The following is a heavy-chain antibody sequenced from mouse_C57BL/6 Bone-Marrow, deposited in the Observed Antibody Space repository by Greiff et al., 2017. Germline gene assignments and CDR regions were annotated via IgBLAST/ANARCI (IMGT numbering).Heavy chain of an antibody. Sequence: VQLQQSGAELMKPGASVKLSCKATGYTFTGYWIEWVKQRPGHGLEWIGEILPGSGSTNYNEKFKGKATFTADTSSNAAYMQLSSLTTEDTAIYDCASGDYTAVVAVDYAMDYWGQGTSVTVSS. V-gene: IGHV1-9*01. CDR1: GYTFTGYW. D-gene: IGHD1-1*01. CDR2: ILPGSGST. CDR3: ASGDYTAVVAVDYAMDY. J-gene: IGHJ4*01.